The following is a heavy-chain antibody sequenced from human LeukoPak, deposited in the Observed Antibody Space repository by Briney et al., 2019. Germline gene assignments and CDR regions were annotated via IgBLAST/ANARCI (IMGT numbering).Heavy chain of an antibody. CDR1: GGSISSSSYY. J-gene: IGHJ6*03. CDR2: IYYGGST. V-gene: IGHV4-39*07. D-gene: IGHD7-27*01. Sequence: PSETLSLTCTVSGGSISSSSYYWGWIRQPPGKGLEWIGSIYYGGSTYYNPSIKRRVTISIHTSMNHFSLKLSSVTAADTAVYFCARVITGGYYYYMDVWGKGTTVTVSS. CDR3: ARVITGGYYYYMDV.